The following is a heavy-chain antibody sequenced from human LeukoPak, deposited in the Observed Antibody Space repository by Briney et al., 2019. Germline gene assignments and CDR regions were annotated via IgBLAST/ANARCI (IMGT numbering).Heavy chain of an antibody. CDR1: GFTLSSAW. D-gene: IGHD6-19*01. CDR3: TTYRVGEQWMIANY. Sequence: PGGSLRLSCAASGFTLSSAWMSWVRQAPGKGLEWVGRIKTKTDGGTPDYAAPVKGRFSISRDDSRNTLYLQMNSLKTEDTAVYYCTTYRVGEQWMIANYWGQGTLVTVSS. CDR2: IKTKTDGGTP. V-gene: IGHV3-15*01. J-gene: IGHJ4*02.